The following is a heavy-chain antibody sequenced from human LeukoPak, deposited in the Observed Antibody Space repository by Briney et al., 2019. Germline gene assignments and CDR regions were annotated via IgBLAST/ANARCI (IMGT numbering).Heavy chain of an antibody. J-gene: IGHJ6*03. CDR2: ISGSGGRT. D-gene: IGHD4-17*01. CDR1: GLTFSSYD. CDR3: ARDGTTVTTYYYYYMDV. Sequence: GGSLRLSCAASGLTFSSYDMSWVRQGPGKGLEWVSAISGSGGRTHYADSVKGRFTISRDNAKNSLYLQMNSLRAEDTAVYYCARDGTTVTTYYYYYMDVWGKGTTVTVSS. V-gene: IGHV3-23*01.